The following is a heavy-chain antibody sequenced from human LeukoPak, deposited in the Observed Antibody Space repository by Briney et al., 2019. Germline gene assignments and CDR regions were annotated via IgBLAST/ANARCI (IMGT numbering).Heavy chain of an antibody. Sequence: SETLSLTCTVSGGSISSYYWSWIRQPPGKGLEWIGYIYYSGSTNYNPSLKSRVTISVDTSKNQFSLKLSSVTAADTAVYYCARERFPPLSYYYYYGMDVWGQGTTVTVSS. CDR2: IYYSGST. CDR3: ARERFPPLSYYYYYGMDV. V-gene: IGHV4-59*01. D-gene: IGHD3-16*01. J-gene: IGHJ6*02. CDR1: GGSISSYY.